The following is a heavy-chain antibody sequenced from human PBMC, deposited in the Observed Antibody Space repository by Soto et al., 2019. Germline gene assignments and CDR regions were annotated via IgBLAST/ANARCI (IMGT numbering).Heavy chain of an antibody. CDR2: LAGGGAT. CDR3: AKRATTVPTPANYFDC. CDR1: GFRFSDYS. J-gene: IGHJ4*02. Sequence: VGALRVSCVASGFRFSDYSMTWLRQATGRGLEWVSTLAGGGATYYADSVKGRFTISRDNSRNTLSLQMHSLRIEDTAVYYCAKRATTVPTPANYFDCWGQGTLVTVSS. D-gene: IGHD2-15*01. V-gene: IGHV3-23*01.